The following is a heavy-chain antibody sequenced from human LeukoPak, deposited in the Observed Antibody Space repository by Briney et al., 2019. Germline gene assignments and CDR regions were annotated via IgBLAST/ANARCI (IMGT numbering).Heavy chain of an antibody. D-gene: IGHD3-22*01. V-gene: IGHV1-24*01. Sequence: ASVKVSCKVSGYTLTELSMHWVRQAPGKGLEWMGGFDPEDGETIYAQKFQGRVTMTEDTSTDTAYMELSSLRSEDTAVYYCATPSTYYYDSSGYYKYWSQGTLVTVFS. CDR3: ATPSTYYYDSSGYYKY. CDR2: FDPEDGET. CDR1: GYTLTELS. J-gene: IGHJ4*02.